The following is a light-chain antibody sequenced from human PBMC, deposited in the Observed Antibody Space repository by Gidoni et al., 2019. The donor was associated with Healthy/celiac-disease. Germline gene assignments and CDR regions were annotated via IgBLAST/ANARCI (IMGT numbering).Light chain of an antibody. CDR1: QSISSY. J-gene: IGKJ4*01. CDR3: QQSYSTPPLT. Sequence: DIQMTQSPSSLSASVGDRVTITCRAIQSISSYLNWYQQKPGKAPKLLIYAASSLQSGVPSRFSGSGSGTDCTLTISSLQPEDCATYYCQQSYSTPPLTFGGGTKVEIK. CDR2: AAS. V-gene: IGKV1-39*01.